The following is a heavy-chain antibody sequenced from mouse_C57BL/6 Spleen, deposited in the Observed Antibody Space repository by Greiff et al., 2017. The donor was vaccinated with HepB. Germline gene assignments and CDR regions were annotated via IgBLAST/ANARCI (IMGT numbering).Heavy chain of an antibody. CDR3: ARSGTVVPHWYFDV. J-gene: IGHJ1*03. V-gene: IGHV1-26*01. D-gene: IGHD1-1*01. CDR2: INPNNGGT. Sequence: EVQLQQSGPELVKPGASVKISCKASGYTFTDYYMNWVKQSHGKSLEWIGDINPNNGGTSYNQKFKGKATLTVDKSSSTAYMELSSLTYEESAVYYCARSGTVVPHWYFDVWGTGTTVTVSS. CDR1: GYTFTDYY.